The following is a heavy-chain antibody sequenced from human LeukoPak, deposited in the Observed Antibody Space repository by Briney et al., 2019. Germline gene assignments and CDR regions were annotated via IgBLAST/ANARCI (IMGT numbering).Heavy chain of an antibody. CDR3: ARIYGGYDGGLDY. CDR2: IYYSGST. CDR1: GASISSYY. J-gene: IGHJ4*02. V-gene: IGHV4-59*12. D-gene: IGHD5-12*01. Sequence: SETLSLTCTVSGASISSYYWSWIRQPPGKGLEWIGYIYYSGSTYYNPSLKSRVTISVDTSKNQFSLKLSSVTAADTAVYYCARIYGGYDGGLDYWGQGTLVTVSS.